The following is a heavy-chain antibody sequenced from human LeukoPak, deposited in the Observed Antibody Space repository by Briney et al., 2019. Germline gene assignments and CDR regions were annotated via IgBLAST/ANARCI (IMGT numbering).Heavy chain of an antibody. V-gene: IGHV4-34*01. Sequence: SETLSLTCAVYGGSFSGYYWSWIRQPPGKGLEWIGEINHSGSTNYNPSLKSRVTISVDTPKNQFSLKLSSVTAADTVVYYCARRYAGYSSGWYGFDYWGQGTLVTVSS. CDR1: GGSFSGYY. D-gene: IGHD6-19*01. CDR3: ARRYAGYSSGWYGFDY. CDR2: INHSGST. J-gene: IGHJ4*02.